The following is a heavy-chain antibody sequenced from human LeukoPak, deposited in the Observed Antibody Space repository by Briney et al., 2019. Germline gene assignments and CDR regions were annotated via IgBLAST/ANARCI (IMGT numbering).Heavy chain of an antibody. Sequence: SETLSLTCTVSGGSISSYYWSWIRQPPGKGLEWIGYIYYSGSTNYNPSLKSRVTISVDTSKNQFSLKLSSVTAADTAVYYCARDGYSSSAGAFDIWGQGTMVTVSS. CDR2: IYYSGST. J-gene: IGHJ3*02. V-gene: IGHV4-59*01. CDR1: GGSISSYY. CDR3: ARDGYSSSAGAFDI. D-gene: IGHD6-13*01.